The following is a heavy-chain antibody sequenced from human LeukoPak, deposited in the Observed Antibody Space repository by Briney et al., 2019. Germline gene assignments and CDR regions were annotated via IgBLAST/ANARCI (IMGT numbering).Heavy chain of an antibody. CDR1: GYTFTSYD. D-gene: IGHD2-15*01. CDR3: ARGYCSGGSCYLLFYYYYYGMDV. CDR2: MNPNSGNT. V-gene: IGHV1-8*01. Sequence: VASLKVSCKASGYTFTSYDINWVRQATGQGLEWMGWMNPNSGNTGYAQKFQGRVTMTRNTSISTAYMELSSLRSEDTAVYYCARGYCSGGSCYLLFYYYYYGMDVWGQGTTVTVSS. J-gene: IGHJ6*02.